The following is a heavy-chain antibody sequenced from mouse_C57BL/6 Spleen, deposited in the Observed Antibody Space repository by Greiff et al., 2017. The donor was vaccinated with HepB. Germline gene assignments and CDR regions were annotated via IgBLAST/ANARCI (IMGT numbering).Heavy chain of an antibody. J-gene: IGHJ4*01. CDR1: GYTFTSYW. D-gene: IGHD1-1*01. Sequence: QVHVKQPGTELVKPGASVKLSCKASGYTFTSYWMHWVKQRPGQGLEWIGNINPSNGGTNYNEKFKSKATLTVDKSSSTAYMQLSSLTSEDSAVYYCARDITTVVESLYAMDYWGQGTSVTVSS. V-gene: IGHV1-53*01. CDR2: INPSNGGT. CDR3: ARDITTVVESLYAMDY.